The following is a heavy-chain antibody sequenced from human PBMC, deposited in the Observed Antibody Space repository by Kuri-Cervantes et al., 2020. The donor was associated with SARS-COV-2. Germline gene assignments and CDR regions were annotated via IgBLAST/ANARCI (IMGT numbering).Heavy chain of an antibody. CDR2: INQSGST. J-gene: IGHJ6*03. D-gene: IGHD4-17*01. V-gene: IGHV4-34*01. CDR3: ARAYGFLRYIYYMDV. CDR1: GGSSSGYY. Sequence: ESLKISCAVFGGSSSGYYWGWIRQPPGKGLEWIGEINQSGSTSYSPSLKSRLTISVDTSENQFSLKLSSVTAADTAVYYCARAYGFLRYIYYMDVWGRGTTVTVSS.